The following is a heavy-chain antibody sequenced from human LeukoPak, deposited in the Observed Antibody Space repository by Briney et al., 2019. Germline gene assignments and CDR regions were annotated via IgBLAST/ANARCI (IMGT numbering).Heavy chain of an antibody. CDR3: ARGPGHSFKY. J-gene: IGHJ4*02. V-gene: IGHV4-30-2*01. CDR2: IYHSGST. Sequence: SQTLSLTCTVSGGSISSGGYYWSWIRQPPGKGLEWIGYIYHSGSTYYNPSLKSRVTVSVDISADMSTTRVSLNLKSVTAADMAIYYCARGPGHSFKYWGQGTRVTVSS. CDR1: GGSISSGGYY. D-gene: IGHD1-1*01.